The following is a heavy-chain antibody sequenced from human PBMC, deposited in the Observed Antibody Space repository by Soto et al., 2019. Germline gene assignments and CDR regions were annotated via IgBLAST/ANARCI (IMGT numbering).Heavy chain of an antibody. J-gene: IGHJ4*02. Sequence: QVQLVESGGGVVQPGRSLRLSCAASGFTFSSYGMHWVRQAPGKGLEWVAVIWYDGSNKYYADSVKGRFTISRDNSKNTLYLQMNSLRAEDTAVYYCARDGRSFLEWLEDSYFDYWGQGTLVTVSS. CDR1: GFTFSSYG. CDR2: IWYDGSNK. D-gene: IGHD3-3*02. V-gene: IGHV3-33*01. CDR3: ARDGRSFLEWLEDSYFDY.